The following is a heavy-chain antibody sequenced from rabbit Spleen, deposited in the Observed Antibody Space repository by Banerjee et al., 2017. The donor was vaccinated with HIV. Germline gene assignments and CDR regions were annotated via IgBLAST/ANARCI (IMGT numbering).Heavy chain of an antibody. CDR3: ARDTGSSFSSYGMDL. CDR1: GFSFNDDYV. J-gene: IGHJ6*01. V-gene: IGHV1S45*01. D-gene: IGHD8-1*01. CDR2: IYTGNVKT. Sequence: QQQLVESGGGLVKPGASLTLTCKASGFSFNDDYVMCWVRQAPGKGLEWIGCIYTGNVKTYYASWAKGRFTISKTSSTTVTLQMTSLTVADTATYFCARDTGSSFSSYGMDLWGPGTLVTVS.